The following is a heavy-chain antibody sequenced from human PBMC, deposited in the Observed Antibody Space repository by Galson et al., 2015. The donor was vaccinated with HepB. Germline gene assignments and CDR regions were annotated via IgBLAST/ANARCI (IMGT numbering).Heavy chain of an antibody. J-gene: IGHJ3*02. D-gene: IGHD3-22*01. CDR2: INAGNGNT. Sequence: QSGAEVKKPGESLRISCKASGYTFTSYAMHWVRQAPGQRLEWMGWINAGNGNTKYSQKFQGRVTITRDTSASTAYMELSSLRSEDTAVYYCARDEEEGPYYYDSYSYAFDIWGQGTMVTVSS. CDR3: ARDEEEGPYYYDSYSYAFDI. V-gene: IGHV1-3*01. CDR1: GYTFTSYA.